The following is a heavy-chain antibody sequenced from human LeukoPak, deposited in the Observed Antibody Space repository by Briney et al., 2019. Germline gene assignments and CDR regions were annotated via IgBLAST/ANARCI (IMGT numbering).Heavy chain of an antibody. D-gene: IGHD4-23*01. V-gene: IGHV3-48*01. CDR2: ISSSSSAI. J-gene: IGHJ6*02. CDR1: GFTFSSYS. CDR3: ARVQPPPTVVTPRYYYYGMDV. Sequence: GGSLRLSCAASGFTFSSYSVSWVRQAPGKGLEWVSHISSSSSAIDYADSVKGRFTISRDSAKNSLFLQMNSLRGEDTAMYYCARVQPPPTVVTPRYYYYGMDVWGQGTTVTVSS.